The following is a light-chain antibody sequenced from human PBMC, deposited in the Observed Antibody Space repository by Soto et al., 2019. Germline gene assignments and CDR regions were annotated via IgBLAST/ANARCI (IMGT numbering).Light chain of an antibody. CDR1: QGIRSY. CDR3: QQSYSTPLT. J-gene: IGKJ4*01. Sequence: DIQMTQSPSSLSASVGDRVTITCRASQGIRSYLNWYQQKPGKAPKLLIYAASSLHSGVPSRFSGSGSGTDFTLTISSLQPEDFATYYCQQSYSTPLTFGGGTKVES. V-gene: IGKV1-39*01. CDR2: AAS.